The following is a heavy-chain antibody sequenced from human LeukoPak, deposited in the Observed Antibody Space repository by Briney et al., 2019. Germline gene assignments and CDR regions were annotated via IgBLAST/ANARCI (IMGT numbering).Heavy chain of an antibody. CDR1: GYSISSGYY. Sequence: SETLSLTCTVSGYSISSGYYWGWIRQPPGKGLEWIGSIYHSGSTYYNPSLKSRVTISVDTSKNQFSLRLSSVTAADTAVYYCARQSSGSYSMTLFDYWGQGTLVTVSS. J-gene: IGHJ4*02. V-gene: IGHV4-38-2*02. D-gene: IGHD1-26*01. CDR2: IYHSGST. CDR3: ARQSSGSYSMTLFDY.